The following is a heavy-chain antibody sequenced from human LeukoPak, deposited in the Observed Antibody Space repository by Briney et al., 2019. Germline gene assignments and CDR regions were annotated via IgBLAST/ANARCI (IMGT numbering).Heavy chain of an antibody. CDR2: MSSSGSTM. Sequence: SGGSLRLSCATSGFIFSDYHMSWIRQARGKGLEWVSYMSSSGSTMYHTDSVKGRFTISRDNAKDSLYLQMNSLRAEDTAVYYCARDPGSGYEEHFDYWGQGTLVTVSS. V-gene: IGHV3-11*01. CDR1: GFIFSDYH. D-gene: IGHD5-12*01. CDR3: ARDPGSGYEEHFDY. J-gene: IGHJ4*02.